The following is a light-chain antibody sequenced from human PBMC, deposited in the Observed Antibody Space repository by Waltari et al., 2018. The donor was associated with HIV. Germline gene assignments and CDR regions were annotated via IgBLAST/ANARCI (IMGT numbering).Light chain of an antibody. CDR1: NSNVGSNS. CDR2: NNN. V-gene: IGLV1-44*01. J-gene: IGLJ2*01. Sequence: QSVLTQPPSASGTPGQRVTISCSGRNSNVGSNSVNWYRQVPGTAPKVLIYNNNQRPSGVPAPLSGSKSVNTASLAISGLRAEEEADYYCAVWDYSGSGEVVFGGGTKLTVL. CDR3: AVWDYSGSGEVV.